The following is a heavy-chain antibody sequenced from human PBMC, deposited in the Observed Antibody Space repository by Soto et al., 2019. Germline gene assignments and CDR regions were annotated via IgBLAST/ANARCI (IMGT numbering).Heavy chain of an antibody. CDR3: ARHSSSSVYYYGMDV. V-gene: IGHV3-23*01. CDR2: ISGSGGST. Sequence: EVQLLESGGGLVQPGGSLRLSCAASGFTFSSSAMSLVLQAPGKGLEWVSAISGSGGSTYYADSVKGRFTISRDNSKNTLYLQMNSLRAGDTAVYYCARHSSSSVYYYGMDVWGQGTTVTVSS. CDR1: GFTFSSSA. D-gene: IGHD6-6*01. J-gene: IGHJ6*02.